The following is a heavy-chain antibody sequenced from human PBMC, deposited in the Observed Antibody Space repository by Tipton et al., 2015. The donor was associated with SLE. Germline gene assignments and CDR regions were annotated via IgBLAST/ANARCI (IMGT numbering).Heavy chain of an antibody. CDR2: IYSGGST. V-gene: IGHV3-53*05. CDR3: AREGSSWYYFDY. CDR1: GFTVSTNY. J-gene: IGHJ4*02. D-gene: IGHD6-13*01. Sequence: SLRLSCAASGFTVSTNYMSWVRQAPGKGLEWVSVIYSGGSTSYADFVRGRFTISRDNSKNTLYLQMNSLRAEDTAVYYCAREGSSWYYFDYWGQGTLVTVSS.